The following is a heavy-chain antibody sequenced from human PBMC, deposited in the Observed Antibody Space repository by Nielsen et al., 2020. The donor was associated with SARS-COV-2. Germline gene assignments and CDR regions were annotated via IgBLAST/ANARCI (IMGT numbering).Heavy chain of an antibody. V-gene: IGHV3-23*01. CDR3: ARAAGYCSGGSCYSGGWFDP. CDR2: ISGSGSSI. J-gene: IGHJ5*02. Sequence: VRQAPGKGLEWVSAISGSGSSIYYADSVKGRFTISRDNSKNTLYLQMNSLRAEDTAVYYCARAAGYCSGGSCYSGGWFDPWGQGTLVTVSS. D-gene: IGHD2-15*01.